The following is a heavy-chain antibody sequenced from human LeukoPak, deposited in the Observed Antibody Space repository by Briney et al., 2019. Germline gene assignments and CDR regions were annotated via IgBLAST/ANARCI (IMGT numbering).Heavy chain of an antibody. Sequence: PSETLSLTCTVSGVSISSYYWSWLRQPAGKGLEWIGRIYTSGSTNYYPSLKSRVTISVDKSKSQVSLKLSSVTAADTAVYYCARDLGSGSYQDLDYWGQGTLVTVSS. J-gene: IGHJ4*02. CDR3: ARDLGSGSYQDLDY. CDR1: GVSISSYY. CDR2: IYTSGST. D-gene: IGHD3-10*01. V-gene: IGHV4-4*07.